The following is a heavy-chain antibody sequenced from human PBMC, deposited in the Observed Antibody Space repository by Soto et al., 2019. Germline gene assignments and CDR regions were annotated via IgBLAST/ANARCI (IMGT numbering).Heavy chain of an antibody. CDR2: IYPGDSDT. CDR3: ARIFRDGYNWEGNWFDP. D-gene: IGHD5-12*01. J-gene: IGHJ5*02. CDR1: GYSFTSYW. V-gene: IGHV5-51*01. Sequence: PGESLKISCKGSGYSFTSYWIAWVRQMPGKGLEWMGIIYPGDSDTRYSPSFQGQVTISADKSISTAYLQWSSLKASDTAMYYCARIFRDGYNWEGNWFDPWGQGTLVTVSS.